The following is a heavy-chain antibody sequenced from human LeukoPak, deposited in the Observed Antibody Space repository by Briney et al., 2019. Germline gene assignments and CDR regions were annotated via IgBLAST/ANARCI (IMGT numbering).Heavy chain of an antibody. J-gene: IGHJ4*02. CDR1: GFTFSDYY. CDR2: ISSSGSTI. CDR3: AREGLRSSRYSSSWYGFEY. D-gene: IGHD6-13*01. V-gene: IGHV3-11*04. Sequence: GGSLRLSCAASGFTFSDYYMSWIRQAPGKGLEWVSYISSSGSTIYYADSVKGRFTISRDNAKNSLYLQMNSLRAEDTAVYYCAREGLRSSRYSSSWYGFEYWGQGTLVTVSS.